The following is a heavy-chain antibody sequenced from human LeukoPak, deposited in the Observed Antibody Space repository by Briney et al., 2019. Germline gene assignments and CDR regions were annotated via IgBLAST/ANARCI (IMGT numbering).Heavy chain of an antibody. V-gene: IGHV4-34*01. CDR3: ARESAATPYYFDY. D-gene: IGHD6-25*01. Sequence: SENLSLTCAVYGESFSGYYWSWMRQPPGKGLEWIGEINHSGSTNYNPSLKSRVTMSVDTSKNQFSLKLSSVTAADTAVYYCARESAATPYYFDYWGQGTLVTVSS. CDR2: INHSGST. J-gene: IGHJ4*02. CDR1: GESFSGYY.